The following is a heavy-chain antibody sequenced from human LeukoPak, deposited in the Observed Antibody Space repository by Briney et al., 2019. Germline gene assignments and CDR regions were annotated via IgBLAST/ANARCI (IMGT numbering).Heavy chain of an antibody. Sequence: ASVRVSCRASGYTFTSYDINWVRQAPGQGLEWMGWMNPNSGNTDYAQKFQGRVTMTRNTSISTAYMELSSLRSEDTAVYYCARGVPAAWGYYYYGMDVGGQGTTVTVSS. D-gene: IGHD2-2*01. V-gene: IGHV1-8*01. CDR2: MNPNSGNT. CDR3: ARGVPAAWGYYYYGMDV. J-gene: IGHJ6*02. CDR1: GYTFTSYD.